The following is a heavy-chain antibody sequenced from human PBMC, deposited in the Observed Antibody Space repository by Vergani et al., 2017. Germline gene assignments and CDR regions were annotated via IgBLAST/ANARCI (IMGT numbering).Heavy chain of an antibody. CDR2: ISYDGTQK. D-gene: IGHD1-1*01. CDR1: GFTSSYYG. CDR3: ATKSCGTPGCQIGYFRE. V-gene: IGHV3-30*03. Sequence: QVHLVESGGGVVQPGRSLRLSCVVSGFTSSYYGMHWVRQAPGKGLAGVAVISYDGTQKYYADSVKGRFTISRDNSKSTLYLQMNSLRTEDTAVYYCATKSCGTPGCQIGYFREWGQGTLVTVSS. J-gene: IGHJ1*01.